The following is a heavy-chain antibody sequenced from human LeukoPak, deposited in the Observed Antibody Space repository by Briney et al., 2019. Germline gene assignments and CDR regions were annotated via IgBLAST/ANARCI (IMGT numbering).Heavy chain of an antibody. CDR1: GYSFTDHF. D-gene: IGHD4-11*01. Sequence: ASVKVSCKASGYSFTDHFIHWVRHAPGQGLEWMGWINPNRDATTYAQKFQGRVTMTRDTSISTVYMELSRLISDDTAVYYCARDRRGPTAYSHYVVAPFFDYWGQGTLVTVSS. CDR3: ARDRRGPTAYSHYVVAPFFDY. V-gene: IGHV1-2*02. J-gene: IGHJ4*02. CDR2: INPNRDAT.